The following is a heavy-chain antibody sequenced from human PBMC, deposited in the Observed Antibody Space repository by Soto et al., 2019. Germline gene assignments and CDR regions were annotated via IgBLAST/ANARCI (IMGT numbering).Heavy chain of an antibody. J-gene: IGHJ5*02. CDR3: ASELAALNWFDP. D-gene: IGHD1-1*01. CDR2: IYSAGSA. V-gene: IGHV3-66*01. CDR1: GFTVSSYH. Sequence: PGGSLRLSCAASGFTVSSYHMSWVRQAPGKGLEWVSVIYSAGSADFADSVKGRFTISRDNSKNSLYLQMNSLRDEDTAVYYRASELAALNWFDPWGQGTLVTVSS.